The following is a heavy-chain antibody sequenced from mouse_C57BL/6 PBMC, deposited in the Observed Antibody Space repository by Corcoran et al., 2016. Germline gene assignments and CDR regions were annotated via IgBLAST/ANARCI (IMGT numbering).Heavy chain of an antibody. V-gene: IGHV3-6*01. CDR2: ISYDGSN. Sequence: DVQLQESGPGLVKPSQSLSLTCSVTGYSITSGYYWNWIRQFPGNKLEWMGYISYDGSNNYNPSLKNRISITRDTSKNQFFLKLNSVTTEDTATYYCAREDEVTTYYAMDYWGQGTSVTVSS. CDR3: AREDEVTTYYAMDY. CDR1: GYSITSGYY. J-gene: IGHJ4*01. D-gene: IGHD2-2*01.